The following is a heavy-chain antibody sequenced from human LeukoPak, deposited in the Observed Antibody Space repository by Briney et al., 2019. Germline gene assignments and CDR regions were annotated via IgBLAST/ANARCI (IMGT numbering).Heavy chain of an antibody. CDR3: VRAWGDYFYYMDV. CDR1: GFSIRSTSYY. Sequence: SETLSLTCTVSGFSIRSTSYYWGWIRQPPGKGMEFIGSLYYSGSTYYNSSLQSRVTISVDTSKNQFSLELRTVTAADTAMYYCVRAWGDYFYYMDVWGKGTTVTVSS. D-gene: IGHD7-27*01. CDR2: LYYSGST. V-gene: IGHV4-39*07. J-gene: IGHJ6*03.